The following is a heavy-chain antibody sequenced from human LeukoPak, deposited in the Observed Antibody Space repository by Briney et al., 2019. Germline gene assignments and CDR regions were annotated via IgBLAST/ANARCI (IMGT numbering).Heavy chain of an antibody. V-gene: IGHV4-30-2*01. CDR1: GGSISSGGYY. J-gene: IGHJ6*02. Sequence: SQTLSLTCTVSGGSISSGGYYWSWIRQPPGKGLEWIGYIYHSGSTNYNPSLKSRVTISVDTSKNQFSLKLSSVTAADTAVYYCARRRLLWFGELLGSPYYYYGMDVWGQGTTVTVSS. D-gene: IGHD3-10*01. CDR2: IYHSGST. CDR3: ARRRLLWFGELLGSPYYYYGMDV.